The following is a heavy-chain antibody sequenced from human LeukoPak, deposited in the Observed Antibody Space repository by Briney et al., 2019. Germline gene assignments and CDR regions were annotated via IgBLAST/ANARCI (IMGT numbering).Heavy chain of an antibody. J-gene: IGHJ4*02. Sequence: PSETLSLACAVHGGSFSGHYWTWISQPPGKGMEWIGEINHNGITNYNPSLKSRVTISVDTSKNQFSLELRSVTAADTAVYYCARSVSGGLECDSWAQGSLVTVSS. D-gene: IGHD3-16*01. CDR1: GGSFSGHY. V-gene: IGHV4-34*01. CDR3: ARSVSGGLECDS. CDR2: INHNGIT.